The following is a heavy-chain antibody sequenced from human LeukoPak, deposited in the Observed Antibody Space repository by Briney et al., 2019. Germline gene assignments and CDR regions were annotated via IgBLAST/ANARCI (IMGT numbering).Heavy chain of an antibody. V-gene: IGHV4-4*07. Sequence: SETRSLTCTVSGGSINSYYWSWIRQPAGKGLEWIGHIYTRGSTKYNPSLKSRVTMSIDTSKNQFSLNLYSVTAADTAVYYCATNYTAVSAFDSWGQGTLVTVSS. CDR3: ATNYTAVSAFDS. J-gene: IGHJ4*02. CDR1: GGSINSYY. CDR2: IYTRGST. D-gene: IGHD6-19*01.